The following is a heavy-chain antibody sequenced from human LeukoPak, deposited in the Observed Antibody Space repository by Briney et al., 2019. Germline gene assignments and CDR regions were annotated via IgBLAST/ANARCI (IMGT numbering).Heavy chain of an antibody. CDR1: GDSISSGDYY. Sequence: PSQSLSLTCTVSGDSISSGDYYWRWIRQPPGKGLEWIGYIYYSGSTYYNPSLKSRVTISVDTSKNQFSLKLSSVTAADTAVYYCARAWDYVYNWFDPWGQGTLVTVSS. CDR3: ARAWDYVYNWFDP. CDR2: IYYSGST. J-gene: IGHJ5*02. D-gene: IGHD3-16*01. V-gene: IGHV4-30-4*01.